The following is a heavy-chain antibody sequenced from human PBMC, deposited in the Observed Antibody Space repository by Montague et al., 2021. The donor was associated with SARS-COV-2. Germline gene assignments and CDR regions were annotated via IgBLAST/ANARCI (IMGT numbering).Heavy chain of an antibody. Sequence: SETLSLTCAVYGGSFSDYYWTWIRQSPGKGLEWLGEVNHSGRINYNPSLKSRITISVDTSKNQFSLKLRSVTAADTAVYYCARGRVDTTMILGVFKGADHYFDPWGQGTLVSVSS. CDR2: VNHSGRI. V-gene: IGHV4-34*01. D-gene: IGHD3-22*01. CDR3: ARGRVDTTMILGVFKGADHYFDP. J-gene: IGHJ4*02. CDR1: GGSFSDYY.